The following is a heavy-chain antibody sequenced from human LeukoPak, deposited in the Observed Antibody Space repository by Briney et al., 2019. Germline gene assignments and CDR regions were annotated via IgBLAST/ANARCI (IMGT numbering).Heavy chain of an antibody. Sequence: SETLSLTCTVSGASISTYYWSWIRQPPGKGLEWIGYIYSSGNTNYNPSLKGRVTISVDTSNNQFSLKLSSVTAADTAMYYCARDPQGWVRFDSWGQGILVTVSS. CDR2: IYSSGNT. J-gene: IGHJ4*02. CDR1: GASISTYY. D-gene: IGHD6-19*01. CDR3: ARDPQGWVRFDS. V-gene: IGHV4-59*01.